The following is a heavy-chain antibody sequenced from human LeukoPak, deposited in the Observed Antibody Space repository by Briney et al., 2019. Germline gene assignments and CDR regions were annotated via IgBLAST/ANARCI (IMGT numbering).Heavy chain of an antibody. D-gene: IGHD3-10*01. CDR1: GFTFDDYA. CDR3: ARGLGRATMVRGVIIGY. Sequence: GRSLRLSCAASGFTFDDYAMHWVRQAPGKGLEWVSGISWNSGSIGYADSVKGRFTISRDNAKNSLYLQMNSLRAEDTAVYYCARGLGRATMVRGVIIGYWGQGTLVTVSS. V-gene: IGHV3-9*01. J-gene: IGHJ4*02. CDR2: ISWNSGSI.